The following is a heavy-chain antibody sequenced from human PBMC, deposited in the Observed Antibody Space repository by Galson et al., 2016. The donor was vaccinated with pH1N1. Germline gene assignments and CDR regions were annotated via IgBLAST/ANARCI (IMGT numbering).Heavy chain of an antibody. CDR3: AREGGVYYGSGRHENWFDP. J-gene: IGHJ5*02. Sequence: LSLTCAVSGGSISSSNWWSWVRQPPGKGLGWIGEIYHSGSTSYNPSLKSRVTISLDKSKNQFSLKLSSVTAADTAVYYCAREGGVYYGSGRHENWFDPWGQGTLVTVSS. CDR1: GGSISSSNW. V-gene: IGHV4-4*02. D-gene: IGHD3-10*01. CDR2: IYHSGST.